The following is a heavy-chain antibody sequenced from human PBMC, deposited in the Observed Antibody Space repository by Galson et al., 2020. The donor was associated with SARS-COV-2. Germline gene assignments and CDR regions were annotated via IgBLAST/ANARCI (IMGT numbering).Heavy chain of an antibody. J-gene: IGHJ4*02. CDR2: ISYDGSNK. V-gene: IGHV3-30*04. D-gene: IGHD3-3*01. CDR3: ARDSAIRFLEWLSPEASYYFDY. CDR1: GFTFSSYA. Sequence: GGSLRLSCAASGFTFSSYAMHWVRQAPGKGLEWVAVISYDGSNKYYADSVMGRFTISRDNSKNTLYLQMNSLRAEDTAVYYCARDSAIRFLEWLSPEASYYFDYWGQGTLVTVSS.